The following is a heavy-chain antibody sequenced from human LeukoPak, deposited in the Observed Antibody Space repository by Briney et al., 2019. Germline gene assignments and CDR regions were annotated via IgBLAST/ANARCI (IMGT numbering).Heavy chain of an antibody. J-gene: IGHJ4*02. CDR3: AKDRGIAAAADY. V-gene: IGHV3-30*02. D-gene: IGHD6-13*01. CDR1: GFTFCSYG. CDR2: IRYDGSNK. Sequence: PGGSLRLSCAASGFTFCSYGMHWVRQAPGKGLEWVAFIRYDGSNKYYADSVKGRFTISRDNSKNTLYLQMNSLRAEDTAVYYCAKDRGIAAAADYWGQGTLVTVSS.